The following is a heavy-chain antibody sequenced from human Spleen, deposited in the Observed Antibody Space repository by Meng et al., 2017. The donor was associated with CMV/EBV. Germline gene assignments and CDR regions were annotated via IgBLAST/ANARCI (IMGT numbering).Heavy chain of an antibody. D-gene: IGHD3-10*01. CDR3: ARDLAMVRGADYYYGMDV. CDR2: INPSGGTT. Sequence: ASVKVSCKASGYTFTSYYIHWVRQAPGQGLEWMGIINPSGGTTSYAQKFQGRVTMTRDSSTSTVYMELSSLRSEDTAVYYCARDLAMVRGADYYYGMDVWGQGTTVTVSS. V-gene: IGHV1-46*01. CDR1: GYTFTSYY. J-gene: IGHJ6*02.